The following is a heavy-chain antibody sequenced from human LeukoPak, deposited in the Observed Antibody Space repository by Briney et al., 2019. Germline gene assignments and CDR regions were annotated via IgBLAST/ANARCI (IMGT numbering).Heavy chain of an antibody. CDR3: ARDWGIAVAVTFDY. V-gene: IGHV1-18*01. Sequence: ASVKVSCKASGYTFTSYAMNWVRQAPGQGLEWMGWISAYNGNTNYAQKLQGRVTMTTDTSTSTAYMELRSLRSDDTAVYYCARDWGIAVAVTFDYWGQGTLVTVSS. D-gene: IGHD6-19*01. CDR2: ISAYNGNT. J-gene: IGHJ4*02. CDR1: GYTFTSYA.